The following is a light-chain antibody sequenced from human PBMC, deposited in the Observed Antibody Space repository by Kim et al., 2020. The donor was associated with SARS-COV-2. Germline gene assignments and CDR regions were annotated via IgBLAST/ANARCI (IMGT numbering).Light chain of an antibody. V-gene: IGLV1-51*01. CDR2: DNN. CDR1: SSNMGNNY. J-gene: IGLJ2*01. CDR3: GTWDSSLSDVV. Sequence: GQKVTISCSGSSSNMGNNYVSWYQQLPGTAPKLLIYDNNKRPSGIPDLFTGSKSGTSATLGITGLQTGDDADYYCGTWDSSLSDVVFGGGTQLTV.